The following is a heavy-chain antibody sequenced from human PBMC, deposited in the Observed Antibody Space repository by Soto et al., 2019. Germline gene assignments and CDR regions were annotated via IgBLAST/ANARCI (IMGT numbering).Heavy chain of an antibody. D-gene: IGHD3-10*01. CDR3: AREVGGETPYFDY. Sequence: PSETLSLTCTVSGGSIRPYYWNWIRQSPGKGLEWIGYIYYSGRTNSNPSLQSRVTMSVDTSKNQFSLKLTSVTAADTAVYFCAREVGGETPYFDYWGQGSLVTVS. J-gene: IGHJ4*02. CDR1: GGSIRPYY. V-gene: IGHV4-59*01. CDR2: IYYSGRT.